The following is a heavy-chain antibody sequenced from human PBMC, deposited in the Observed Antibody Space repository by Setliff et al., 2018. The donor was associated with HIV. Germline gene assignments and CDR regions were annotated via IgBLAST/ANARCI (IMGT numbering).Heavy chain of an antibody. V-gene: IGHV7-4-1*01. D-gene: IGHD3-3*01. CDR2: INTNTGNP. Sequence: ASVKVSCKASGYSLTSYSINWVRQAPGQGLEWMGYINTNTGNPKYAQGFTGRFVFSVDTPVNTAYLHLFSLKSDDTAVYYCTRDHTPPPNYDFWSGQIDLRNIFYYMDVWGTGSPVTVSS. CDR3: TRDHTPPPNYDFWSGQIDLRNIFYYMDV. CDR1: GYSLTSYS. J-gene: IGHJ6*03.